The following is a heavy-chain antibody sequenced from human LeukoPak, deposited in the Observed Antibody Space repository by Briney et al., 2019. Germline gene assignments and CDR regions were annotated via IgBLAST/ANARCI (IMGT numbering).Heavy chain of an antibody. V-gene: IGHV4-59*01. Sequence: PSETLSLTCTVSGGSLSSYYWSWIRQPPGKGLEWIGYIYYSGSTKYNPSLKSRVTISVDTSKNQFSLKLSSVTAADTAVYYCARGGVISYYFDYWGQATLVTVSS. CDR3: ARGGVISYYFDY. D-gene: IGHD3-16*02. J-gene: IGHJ4*02. CDR2: IYYSGST. CDR1: GGSLSSYY.